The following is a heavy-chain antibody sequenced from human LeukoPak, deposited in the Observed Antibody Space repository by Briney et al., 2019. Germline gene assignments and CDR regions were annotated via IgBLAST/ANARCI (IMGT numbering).Heavy chain of an antibody. D-gene: IGHD3-22*01. Sequence: SQTLSLTCPVSGASISSGGYYWSWLRQHPGKGLEWIGYIYYSGSTYYHLSAKSRFTISVDTSKDQFSLTLNSVTAADTAEYYCARRCDNSSEHRPAAFDIWGQGTMVTVSS. CDR2: IYYSGST. CDR1: GASISSGGYY. J-gene: IGHJ3*02. CDR3: ARRCDNSSEHRPAAFDI. V-gene: IGHV4-31*03.